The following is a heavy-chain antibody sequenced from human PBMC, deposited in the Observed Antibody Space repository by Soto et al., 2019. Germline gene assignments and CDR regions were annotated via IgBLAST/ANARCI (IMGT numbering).Heavy chain of an antibody. J-gene: IGHJ6*02. D-gene: IGHD3-16*01. CDR2: ISGSGGST. CDR3: AKPWGVHYYYGMDV. Sequence: EVQLLESGGGLVQPGGSLRLSCAASGFTFSSYAMSWVRQAPGKGLEWVSAISGSGGSTYYADSVKGRFTISRDNSKNTLYLQMNRLRAEDTAVYYCAKPWGVHYYYGMDVWGQGTTVTVSS. CDR1: GFTFSSYA. V-gene: IGHV3-23*01.